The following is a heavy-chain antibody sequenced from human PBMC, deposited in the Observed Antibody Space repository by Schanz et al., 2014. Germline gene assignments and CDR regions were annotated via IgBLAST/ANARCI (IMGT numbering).Heavy chain of an antibody. CDR3: AKDVRPVANTVHFCYMDV. V-gene: IGHV3-23*01. J-gene: IGHJ6*02. Sequence: EVQLLESGGGLVQPGGSLRLSCVASGFTFFGSFAMSWVRQPPGKGLEWVSVISGSGVTIYYADSVKGRFTISRDNSKNTLCLHVNSLRAKDTAVYYCAKDVRPVANTVHFCYMDVWGQGTTVTVSS. D-gene: IGHD6-19*01. CDR2: ISGSGVTI. CDR1: GFTFFGSFA.